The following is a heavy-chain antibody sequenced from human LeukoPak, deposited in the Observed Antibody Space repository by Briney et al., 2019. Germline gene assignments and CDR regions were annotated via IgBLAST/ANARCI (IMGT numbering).Heavy chain of an antibody. CDR3: TRKGRSSGPFQH. Sequence: SETLTLTCGVYDGSFNGYYWSWIRQSPGKGPEWIGEVSHSGTTNYSPSLKGRVTISLDTSKNQVSLNLNSMTASDTAVYYCTRKGRSSGPFQHWGQGTLVTVSS. J-gene: IGHJ1*01. CDR2: VSHSGTT. V-gene: IGHV4-34*01. CDR1: DGSFNGYY. D-gene: IGHD6-19*01.